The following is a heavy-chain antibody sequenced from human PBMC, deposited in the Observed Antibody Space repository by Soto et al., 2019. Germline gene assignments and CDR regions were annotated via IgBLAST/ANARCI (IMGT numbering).Heavy chain of an antibody. CDR3: ARAVGLVEARYYGMDV. V-gene: IGHV3-11*06. CDR1: GFTLSDYY. Sequence: PGGSLRLSCAASGFTLSDYYMSWIRQAPGKGLEWVSYISSSSSYTNYADSVKGRFTISRDNAKNSLYLQMNSLRAEDTAVYYCARAVGLVEARYYGMDVWGQGTTVTVSS. CDR2: ISSSSSYT. J-gene: IGHJ6*02. D-gene: IGHD1-26*01.